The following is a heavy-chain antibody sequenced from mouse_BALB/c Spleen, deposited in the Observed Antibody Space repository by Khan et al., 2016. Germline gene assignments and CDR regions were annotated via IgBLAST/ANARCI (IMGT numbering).Heavy chain of an antibody. V-gene: IGHV2-9*02. CDR2: IWAGGST. D-gene: IGHD2-3*01. Sequence: VQLQESGPGLVAPSQSLSITCTVPGFSLTSYGVHWVRQPPGKGLEWLGVIWAGGSTNYNSALMSRLSISKDNSKSQVFLKMNSLQTDDTAMYYCARESRWFYYAMDYWGQGTSVTVSS. J-gene: IGHJ4*01. CDR3: ARESRWFYYAMDY. CDR1: GFSLTSYG.